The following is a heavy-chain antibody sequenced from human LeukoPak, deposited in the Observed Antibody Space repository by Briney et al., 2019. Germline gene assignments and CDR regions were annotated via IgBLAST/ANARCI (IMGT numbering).Heavy chain of an antibody. CDR3: ARATSARSPKVWLQVFDY. Sequence: SETLSLTCTVSGGSISSYYWSWIRQPPGKGLEWIGYIYYSGSPNYNPSLKSRDTISVDTSKNQFSLKLSSVTAADTAVYYCARATSARSPKVWLQVFDYWGQGTLVTVSS. CDR2: IYYSGSP. V-gene: IGHV4-59*08. D-gene: IGHD5-24*01. CDR1: GGSISSYY. J-gene: IGHJ4*02.